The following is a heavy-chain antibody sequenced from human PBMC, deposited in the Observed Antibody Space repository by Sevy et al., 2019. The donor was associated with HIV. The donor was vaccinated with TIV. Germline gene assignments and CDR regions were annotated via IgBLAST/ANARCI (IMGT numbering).Heavy chain of an antibody. V-gene: IGHV4-39*01. CDR2: IYYTGRT. J-gene: IGHJ4*02. CDR1: GDSISTSNYY. Sequence: SETLSLTCTVSGDSISTSNYYWGWIRQPPGKGLEWIGSIYYTGRTYWNPSLKSRVTISVDTSKNQFSLKLSSVTAADTAVYYCARRLSIYYYFDYWRQGTLVTVSS. D-gene: IGHD2-21*01. CDR3: ARRLSIYYYFDY.